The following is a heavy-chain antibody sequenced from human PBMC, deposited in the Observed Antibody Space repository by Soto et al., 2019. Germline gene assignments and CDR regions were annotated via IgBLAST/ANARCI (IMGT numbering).Heavy chain of an antibody. CDR1: GYSFSGYW. CDR3: ARHDYYDSSGNGAFDI. CDR2: IYPGDSYT. Sequence: GESLKISCQGSGYSFSGYWIGWVRQMPGKGLEWMGIIYPGDSYTNYSPSFQGHVTISADKSISTAYLQWSSLKASDTAMYYCARHDYYDSSGNGAFDIWGQGTMVTVSS. D-gene: IGHD3-22*01. V-gene: IGHV5-51*01. J-gene: IGHJ3*02.